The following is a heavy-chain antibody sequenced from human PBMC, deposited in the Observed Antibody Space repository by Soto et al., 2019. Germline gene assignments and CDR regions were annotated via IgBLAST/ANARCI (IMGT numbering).Heavy chain of an antibody. V-gene: IGHV5-51*01. Sequence: GESLKISCKGYVCSFTSYSIGCVRQILGKGLEWVGIIYPRYXYPSHSAPCQGHVTISAGKSIRTPYLQWSSMKASDAAMYYCARLCGYGSISCIDRYYNMDLWGQGTTVTVSS. D-gene: IGHD6-13*01. CDR2: IYPRYXYP. CDR3: ARLCGYGSISCIDRYYNMDL. J-gene: IGHJ6*02. CDR1: VCSFTSYS.